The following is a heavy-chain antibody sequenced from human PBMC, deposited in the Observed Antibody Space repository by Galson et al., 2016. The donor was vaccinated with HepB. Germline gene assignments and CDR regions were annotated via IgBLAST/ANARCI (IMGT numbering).Heavy chain of an antibody. D-gene: IGHD6-13*01. CDR1: GFTFSDFW. J-gene: IGHJ4*02. Sequence: SLRLSCAASGFTFSDFWMSWVRQAPGKGLEWVANIKPDGSGKNYVGSVKGRFTISRDNAKSSLYLQMNSLRVDDTAVYYCVRGGSWFYWGQGTLVTVSS. CDR3: VRGGSWFY. V-gene: IGHV3-7*01. CDR2: IKPDGSGK.